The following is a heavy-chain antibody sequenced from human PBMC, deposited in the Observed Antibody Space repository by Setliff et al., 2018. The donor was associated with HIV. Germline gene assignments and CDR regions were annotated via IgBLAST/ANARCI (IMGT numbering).Heavy chain of an antibody. J-gene: IGHJ4*02. Sequence: TGGSLRLSCAASGFNFRNYNMNWVRQAPGKGLEWVAVTSFDEGIKYYRDSVKGRFTISRDNSKNTVYLQMNSLKTEDTAIYYCARDPTIPSPDYFDHWGQGTLVTVSS. D-gene: IGHD4-4*01. CDR2: TSFDEGIK. CDR3: ARDPTIPSPDYFDH. CDR1: GFNFRNYN. V-gene: IGHV3-30*03.